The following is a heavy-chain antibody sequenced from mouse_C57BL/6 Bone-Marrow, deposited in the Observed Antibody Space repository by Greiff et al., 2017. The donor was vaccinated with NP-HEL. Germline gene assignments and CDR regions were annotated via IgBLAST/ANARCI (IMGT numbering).Heavy chain of an antibody. V-gene: IGHV1-69*01. CDR3: ATVYGSLDY. CDR1: GYTFTSYW. J-gene: IGHJ2*01. D-gene: IGHD1-1*01. CDR2: IYPSDSYT. Sequence: VQLQQPGAELVMPGASVKLSCKASGYTFTSYWMHWVKQRPGQGLEWIGEIYPSDSYTNYNQKFKGKSTLTADKSSSTAYMQLSSLTSEDSAVYYCATVYGSLDYWGQGTTLTVSS.